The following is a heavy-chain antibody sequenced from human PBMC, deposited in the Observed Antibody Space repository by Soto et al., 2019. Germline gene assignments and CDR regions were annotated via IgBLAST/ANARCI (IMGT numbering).Heavy chain of an antibody. CDR1: GASIVSSNYF. D-gene: IGHD3-9*01. Sequence: PSETLSLTRTVIGASIVSSNYFWVWIRQPPGKGLEWIGSMYYSGSTYYNPSLKSRVTISVDTSKNQFSLKLSSVTAADTAVYYCARHYDILTGYLSYYYYYGMDVWGQGTTVS. CDR2: MYYSGST. CDR3: ARHYDILTGYLSYYYYYGMDV. J-gene: IGHJ6*02. V-gene: IGHV4-39*01.